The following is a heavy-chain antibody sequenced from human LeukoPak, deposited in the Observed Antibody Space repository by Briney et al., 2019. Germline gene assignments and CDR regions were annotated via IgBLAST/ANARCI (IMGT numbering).Heavy chain of an antibody. D-gene: IGHD5/OR15-5a*01. CDR2: ISAYNGNT. CDR1: GYTFTSYD. CDR3: AREGDPPSWDVVYAQGLDI. V-gene: IGHV1-18*01. J-gene: IGHJ3*02. Sequence: ASVKVSCKASGYTFTSYDINWVRQATGQGLEWMGWISAYNGNTNYAQKFQGRVTMTTDTSTSTAYMELRSLRSDDTAVYYCAREGDPPSWDVVYAQGLDIWGQGTMVTVSS.